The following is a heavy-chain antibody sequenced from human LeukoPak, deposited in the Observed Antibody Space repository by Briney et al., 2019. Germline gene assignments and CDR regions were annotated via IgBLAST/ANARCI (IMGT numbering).Heavy chain of an antibody. CDR1: GFTFSSYW. CDR2: IKQDGSEK. Sequence: GGSLRLSCAASGFTFSSYWMSWVRQAPGKGLEWVANIKQDGSEKYYVDSVKGRFTISRDNAKNSLYLQMNSLRAEDTAVYYCARDEQSWGFWSGYSRNTAFDIWGRGTMVTVSS. CDR3: ARDEQSWGFWSGYSRNTAFDI. D-gene: IGHD3-3*01. J-gene: IGHJ3*02. V-gene: IGHV3-7*01.